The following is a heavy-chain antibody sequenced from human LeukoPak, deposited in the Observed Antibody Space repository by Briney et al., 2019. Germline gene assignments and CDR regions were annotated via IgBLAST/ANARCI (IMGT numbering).Heavy chain of an antibody. J-gene: IGHJ4*02. D-gene: IGHD6-19*01. CDR3: ARLRLLAGTWVLDF. CDR2: INHSGST. V-gene: IGHV4-34*01. CDR1: GGSFSGFY. Sequence: PETLSLTCGVSGGSFSGFYWSWIRQPPGEGLEWIWEINHSGSTNYNPSLKSRVTISVDTSKNQFSLKLIPVTAADTAVYYCARLRLLAGTWVLDFWGQGALVTVSS.